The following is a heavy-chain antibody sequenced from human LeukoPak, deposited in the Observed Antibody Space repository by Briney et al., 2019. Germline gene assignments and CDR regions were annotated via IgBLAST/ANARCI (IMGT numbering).Heavy chain of an antibody. V-gene: IGHV1-2*02. J-gene: IGHJ4*02. CDR1: GYTFTGYY. D-gene: IGHD6-6*01. CDR2: INPSSGGT. CDR3: AREAIAARRRGFDY. Sequence: GASVKVSCKASGYTFTGYYMHWVRQAPGQGLEWMGWINPSSGGTNYAQKFQGRVTMTRDTSISTAYMELSRLRSDDTAVYYCAREAIAARRRGFDYWGQGTLVTVSS.